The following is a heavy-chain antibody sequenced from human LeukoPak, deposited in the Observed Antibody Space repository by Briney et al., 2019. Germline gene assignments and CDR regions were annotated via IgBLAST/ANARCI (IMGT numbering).Heavy chain of an antibody. J-gene: IGHJ4*02. CDR3: VADVVGGSRGVDF. CDR2: IKSKVSGGPT. V-gene: IGHV3-15*01. CDR1: GFIFSDAW. D-gene: IGHD2-15*01. Sequence: GGSLRLSCAAPGFIFSDAWMGWVRQSPGKGLEWVGLIKSKVSGGPTDSAAPVKGTFTISRDASKNTLLMQMNSLKTEVTALSDCVADVVGGSRGVDFGGRGTLVTVSA.